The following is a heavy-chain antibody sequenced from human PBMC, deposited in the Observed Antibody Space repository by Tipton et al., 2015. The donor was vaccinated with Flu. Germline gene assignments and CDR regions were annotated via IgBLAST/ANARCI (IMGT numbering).Heavy chain of an antibody. D-gene: IGHD5-12*01. CDR3: AKDISGYSGIDY. CDR2: ISGDGGST. V-gene: IGHV3-43*02. Sequence: SLRLSCAASGFTFDDYAMHWVRQAPGKGLEWVSLISGDGGSTYYADSVKGRFTISRDNSKNSLYLQMNSLRTEDTALYYCAKDISGYSGIDYWGQGTLVTVSS. CDR1: GFTFDDYA. J-gene: IGHJ4*02.